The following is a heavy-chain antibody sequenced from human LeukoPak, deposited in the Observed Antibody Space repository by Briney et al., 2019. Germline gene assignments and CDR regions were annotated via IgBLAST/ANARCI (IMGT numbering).Heavy chain of an antibody. Sequence: SCKASGFTFSSYAMHWVRQAPGKGLEWVAVISYDGSNKNYADSVKGRFTISRDNSKNTLYLQMNSLRAEDTTVYYCGRGVRIAVAGYIDYWGQGTLVTVSS. CDR3: GRGVRIAVAGYIDY. CDR2: ISYDGSNK. D-gene: IGHD6-19*01. J-gene: IGHJ4*02. V-gene: IGHV3-30*04. CDR1: GFTFSSYA.